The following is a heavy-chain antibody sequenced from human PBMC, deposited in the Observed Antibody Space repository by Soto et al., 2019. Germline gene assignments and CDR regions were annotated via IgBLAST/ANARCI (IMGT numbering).Heavy chain of an antibody. CDR3: ARSLRYDSSCYYYYYGMDV. J-gene: IGHJ6*02. V-gene: IGHV5-51*01. CDR1: GYSFTSYW. CDR2: IYPGDSDT. D-gene: IGHD3-22*01. Sequence: GESLKISCKGSGYSFTSYWIGWVRQMPGKGLEWMGIIYPGDSDTRYSPSFQGQVTISADKSISTAYLQWSSLKASDTAMYYCARSLRYDSSCYYYYYGMDVWGQGTTVTVSS.